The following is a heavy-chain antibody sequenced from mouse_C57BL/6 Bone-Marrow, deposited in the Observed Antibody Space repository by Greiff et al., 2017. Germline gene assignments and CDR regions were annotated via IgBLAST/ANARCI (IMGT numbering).Heavy chain of an antibody. D-gene: IGHD3-3*01. Sequence: QVQLQQPGAELVRPGTSVKLSCKASGYTFTSYWMHWVKQRPGQGLEWIGGIDPSDSYTNYNQKFKGKATLTVDTSSSTAYMQLSSLTSEDSAVYYCARRSGLVYFDVWGTGTTVTVTA. J-gene: IGHJ1*03. CDR1: GYTFTSYW. CDR2: IDPSDSYT. V-gene: IGHV1-59*01. CDR3: ARRSGLVYFDV.